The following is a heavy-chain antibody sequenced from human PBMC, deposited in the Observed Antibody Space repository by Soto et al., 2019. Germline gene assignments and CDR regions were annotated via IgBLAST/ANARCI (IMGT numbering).Heavy chain of an antibody. Sequence: SVKVSCKASGGTFSSYTISWVRQAPGQGLEWMGRIIPILGIANYAQKFQGRVTITADKSTSTAYMELSSLRSEDTAVYYCAGDWGHYYDSSGLAFDIWGQGTMVTVSS. CDR2: IIPILGIA. CDR3: AGDWGHYYDSSGLAFDI. V-gene: IGHV1-69*04. J-gene: IGHJ3*02. D-gene: IGHD3-22*01. CDR1: GGTFSSYT.